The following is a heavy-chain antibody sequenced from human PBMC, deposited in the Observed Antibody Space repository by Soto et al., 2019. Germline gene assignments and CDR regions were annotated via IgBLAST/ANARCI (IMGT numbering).Heavy chain of an antibody. V-gene: IGHV4-61*01. CDR1: GGSVSSGSNY. J-gene: IGHJ2*01. D-gene: IGHD4-17*01. CDR3: ATGYGGNSRVRYFDL. CDR2: MYYSGST. Sequence: QVQLQESGPGLVKPSETLSLTCSVSGGSVSSGSNYWSWIRQPPGKGLEWIGYMYYSGSTNYSPSLKSRVTISVDTSMNQFSLKLSSVTAADTAVYYCATGYGGNSRVRYFDLWGRGTLVTVSS.